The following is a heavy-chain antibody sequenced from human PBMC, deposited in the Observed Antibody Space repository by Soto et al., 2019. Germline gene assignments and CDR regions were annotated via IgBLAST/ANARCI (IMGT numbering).Heavy chain of an antibody. D-gene: IGHD3-10*01. V-gene: IGHV3-23*01. CDR3: AKDLHITMVRGASRYFDY. J-gene: IGHJ4*02. CDR1: GFTFSSYA. Sequence: GGSLRLSCAASGFTFSSYAMSWVRQAPGKGLEWVSAVSGSGGSTYYADSVKGRFTISRDNSKNTLYLQMNSLRAEDTAVYYCAKDLHITMVRGASRYFDYWGQGTLVTVSS. CDR2: VSGSGGST.